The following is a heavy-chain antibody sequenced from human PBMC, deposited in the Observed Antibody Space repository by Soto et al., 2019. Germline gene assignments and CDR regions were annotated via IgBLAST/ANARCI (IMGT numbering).Heavy chain of an antibody. V-gene: IGHV4-59*01. CDR3: ARDNDVGPGFDY. D-gene: IGHD1-1*01. CDR1: GGSISSYY. J-gene: IGHJ4*02. CDR2: IYYSGST. Sequence: QVQLQESGPGLVKPSETLSLTCTVSGGSISSYYWSWIRQPPGKGLEWIGYIYYSGSTNYNPSLKSRVTISVDTSKNQFSLKLSSVTAADTAVYYCARDNDVGPGFDYWGQGTLVTVSS.